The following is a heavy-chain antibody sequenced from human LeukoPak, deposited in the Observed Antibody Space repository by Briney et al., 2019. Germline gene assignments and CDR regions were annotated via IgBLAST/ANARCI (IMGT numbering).Heavy chain of an antibody. V-gene: IGHV3-9*01. CDR2: ISWNSGSI. Sequence: GRSLRLSCAASGVTFDDYAMHWGRHAPGKGLEWVSGISWNSGSIGYADSVKGRFTISRDNAKNSLYLQMNSLRAEDTALYYCAKSSGARGYFEDFDYWGQGTLVTVSS. CDR1: GVTFDDYA. CDR3: AKSSGARGYFEDFDY. J-gene: IGHJ4*02. D-gene: IGHD3-22*01.